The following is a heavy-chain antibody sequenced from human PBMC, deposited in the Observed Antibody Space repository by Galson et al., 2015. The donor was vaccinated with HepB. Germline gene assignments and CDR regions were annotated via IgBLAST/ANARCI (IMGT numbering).Heavy chain of an antibody. V-gene: IGHV1-2*02. CDR3: TRGGGRYHVDY. D-gene: IGHD2-15*01. Sequence: SVKVSCKASGYSLSDHNIHWVRQAPGQGLEWMGWISPKYGGTKNAQKSQGRVTMTRDTSISTAYMELSSLGSDDTAVYYCTRGGGRYHVDYWGQGTLVTVSS. CDR2: ISPKYGGT. J-gene: IGHJ4*02. CDR1: GYSLSDHN.